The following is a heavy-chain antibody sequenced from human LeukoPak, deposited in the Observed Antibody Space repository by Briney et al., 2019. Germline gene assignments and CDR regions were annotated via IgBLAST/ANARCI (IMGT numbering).Heavy chain of an antibody. V-gene: IGHV4-34*01. CDR2: INPSGTP. Sequence: ASDTLSLTCAVYGGPFSDYYWSWIRQPPGKGLEWIGEINPSGTPNDNPSLKSRVTISVDTSKNQFSLKLSSVTAADTAVYYCARVGGCSSISCSWKYYNYYMDVWGKGTTVTVSS. D-gene: IGHD2-2*01. CDR1: GGPFSDYY. J-gene: IGHJ6*03. CDR3: ARVGGCSSISCSWKYYNYYMDV.